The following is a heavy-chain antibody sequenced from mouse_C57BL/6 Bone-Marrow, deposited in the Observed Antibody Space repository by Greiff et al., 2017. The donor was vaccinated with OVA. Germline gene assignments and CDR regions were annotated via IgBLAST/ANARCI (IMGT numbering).Heavy chain of an antibody. V-gene: IGHV1-82*01. D-gene: IGHD1-1*01. CDR3: AREHYYGSSYGRFDY. Sequence: VKLMESGPELVKPGASVKISCKASGYAFSSSWMNWVKQRPGKGLEWIGRIYPGDGDTNYNGKFKGKATLTADKSSSTAYMQLSSLTSEDSAVYFCAREHYYGSSYGRFDYWGQGTTLTVSS. CDR2: IYPGDGDT. CDR1: GYAFSSSW. J-gene: IGHJ2*01.